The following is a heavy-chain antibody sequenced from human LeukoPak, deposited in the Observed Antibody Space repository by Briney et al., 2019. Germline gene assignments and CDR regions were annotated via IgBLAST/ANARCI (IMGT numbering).Heavy chain of an antibody. D-gene: IGHD2-2*01. Sequence: PGGSLRLSCGASGFTFSSYEMNWVRQAPGKGLEGVSYISNSGSTMYYADSVKGRFTISRDNAKNSLYLQMNSLRVEDTALYYCARDLDCTGTSCYGLRAVFDIWGQGTLVTVSS. J-gene: IGHJ3*02. V-gene: IGHV3-48*03. CDR2: ISNSGSTM. CDR1: GFTFSSYE. CDR3: ARDLDCTGTSCYGLRAVFDI.